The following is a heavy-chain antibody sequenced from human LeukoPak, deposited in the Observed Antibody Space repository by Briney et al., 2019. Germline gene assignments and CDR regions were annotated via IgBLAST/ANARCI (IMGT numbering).Heavy chain of an antibody. V-gene: IGHV4-34*01. CDR1: GGSFSGYY. Sequence: PSETLSLTCAVYGGSFSGYYWSWIRQPPGKGLEWIGEINHSGSTTYNPSIKSRVTISVDTSKNQFSLKLSSVTAADTAVYYCARERVVVVVAATLGLDYWGQGTLVTVSS. J-gene: IGHJ4*02. CDR2: INHSGST. D-gene: IGHD2-15*01. CDR3: ARERVVVVVAATLGLDY.